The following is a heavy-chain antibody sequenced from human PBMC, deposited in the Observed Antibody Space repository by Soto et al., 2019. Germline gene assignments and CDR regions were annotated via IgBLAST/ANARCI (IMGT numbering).Heavy chain of an antibody. J-gene: IGHJ4*02. Sequence: PGGSLRLSCTASGFTFNTYNMNWVRLAPGRGLEWVSSISRSTTHILYADSVKGRFTISRDNGKNSLYLQMNSLRAEDTAVYYCARDLQMATIRGGDYWGQGTQVTVSS. V-gene: IGHV3-21*06. D-gene: IGHD5-12*01. CDR3: ARDLQMATIRGGDY. CDR2: ISRSTTHI. CDR1: GFTFNTYN.